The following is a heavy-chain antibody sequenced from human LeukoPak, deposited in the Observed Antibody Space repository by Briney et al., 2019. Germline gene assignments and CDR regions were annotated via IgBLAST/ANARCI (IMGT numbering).Heavy chain of an antibody. V-gene: IGHV1-2*02. D-gene: IGHD1-26*01. CDR1: GYTFTGYY. Sequence: ASVKVSCKASGYTFTGYYMHWVRQAPGQGLEWMGWINPNSGGTNYAQKFQGKVTMTRDTSISTAYMELSRLRSDDTAVYYCVRDAERGSDAFDIWGQGTMVTVSS. CDR3: VRDAERGSDAFDI. CDR2: INPNSGGT. J-gene: IGHJ3*02.